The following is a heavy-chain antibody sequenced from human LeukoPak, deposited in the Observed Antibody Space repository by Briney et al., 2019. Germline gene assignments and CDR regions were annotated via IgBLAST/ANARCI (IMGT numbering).Heavy chain of an antibody. Sequence: GGSLRLSCAASGFTFSSYSMNWVRQAPGKGLEWVSYISSSGSTIYYADSVKGRFTISRDNAKSSLYLQMNSLRAEDTAVYYCARDQEPDAFDIWGQGTMVTVSS. D-gene: IGHD1-26*01. CDR2: ISSSGSTI. CDR3: ARDQEPDAFDI. J-gene: IGHJ3*02. V-gene: IGHV3-48*03. CDR1: GFTFSSYS.